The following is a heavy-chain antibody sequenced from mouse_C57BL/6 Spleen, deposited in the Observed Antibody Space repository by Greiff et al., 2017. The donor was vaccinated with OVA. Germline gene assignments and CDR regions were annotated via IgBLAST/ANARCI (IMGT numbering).Heavy chain of an antibody. J-gene: IGHJ4*01. V-gene: IGHV1-7*01. Sequence: VQLQQSGAELAKPGASVKLSCTASGYTFTSYWMHWVNQRPGQGLEWIGYINPSSGYTKYNQKFKDKATLTAAKSSTTAYMQLSSLTYDDSGVYYCARQGAYYSNYEAMDYWGQGTSVTVSS. D-gene: IGHD2-5*01. CDR1: GYTFTSYW. CDR3: ARQGAYYSNYEAMDY. CDR2: INPSSGYT.